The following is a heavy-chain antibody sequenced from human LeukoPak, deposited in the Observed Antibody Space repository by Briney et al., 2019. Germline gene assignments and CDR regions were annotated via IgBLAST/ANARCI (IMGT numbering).Heavy chain of an antibody. CDR2: ISSSSSYK. CDR3: AREGRSLAAYCTNGVCYSDY. CDR1: GFTVSSKY. D-gene: IGHD2-8*01. Sequence: PGGSLRLSGAASGFTVSSKYMTGVRQAPGKGLEWVSSISSSSSYKYYADSGKGRFTISRDNAKNSLYLQMNRLRDEDTAVYYCAREGRSLAAYCTNGVCYSDYWGQGTLVTVSS. J-gene: IGHJ4*02. V-gene: IGHV3-21*01.